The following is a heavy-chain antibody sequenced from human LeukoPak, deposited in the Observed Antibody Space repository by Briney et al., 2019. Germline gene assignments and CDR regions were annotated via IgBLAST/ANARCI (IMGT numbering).Heavy chain of an antibody. CDR3: ARGKRAGYCSGGSCPNWFDP. CDR1: GYTFSNYG. J-gene: IGHJ5*02. V-gene: IGHV1-18*01. Sequence: ASVKVSCKASGYTFSNYGISWVRQALGQGLEWMGWISVYNTNTNSAQNVQGRVTMTTDTSTSTAYMELRSLRSEDTAVYYCARGKRAGYCSGGSCPNWFDPWGQGTLVTVSS. D-gene: IGHD2-15*01. CDR2: ISVYNTNT.